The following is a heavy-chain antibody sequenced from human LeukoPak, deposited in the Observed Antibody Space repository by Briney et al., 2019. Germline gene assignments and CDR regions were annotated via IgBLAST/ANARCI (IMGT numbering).Heavy chain of an antibody. CDR2: IYPGDSDT. CDR3: ARLTDYSRWFDP. J-gene: IGHJ5*02. D-gene: IGHD3-16*01. CDR1: GYSFANYW. V-gene: IGHV5-51*01. Sequence: RGESLKISCKGSGYSFANYWIAWVRQMPGKGLEWLGIIYPGDSDTRYSPSFRGQVTISADKSISTAYLQWSSLKTSDTAMYYCARLTDYSRWFDPWGQGTLVTVSA.